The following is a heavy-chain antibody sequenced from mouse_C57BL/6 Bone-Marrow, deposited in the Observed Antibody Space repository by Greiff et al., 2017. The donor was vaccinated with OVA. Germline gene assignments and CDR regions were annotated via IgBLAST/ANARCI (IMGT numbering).Heavy chain of an antibody. V-gene: IGHV1-76*01. CDR2: IYPGSGNT. Sequence: QVQLQQSGAELVRPGASVKLSCKASGYTFTDYYINWVKQRPGQGLEWIARIYPGSGNTYYNEKFKGKATLTAEKSSSTAYMQLSSLTSEDSAVYFSARGDYYGSRYFDYWGQGTTLTVSS. CDR1: GYTFTDYY. J-gene: IGHJ2*01. D-gene: IGHD1-1*01. CDR3: ARGDYYGSRYFDY.